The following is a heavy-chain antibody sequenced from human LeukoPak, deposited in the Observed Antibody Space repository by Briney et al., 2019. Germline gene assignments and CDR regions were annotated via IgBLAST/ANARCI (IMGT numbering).Heavy chain of an antibody. CDR2: IYHSRST. D-gene: IGHD5-18*01. J-gene: IGHJ4*02. CDR1: GYSISSGYY. Sequence: PSETLSLTCTVSGYSISSGYYWGGIRQPPGKGLEGLGSIYHSRSTYYNPSLKSRVTISVDTSKNQFPLKLSSLTPAEPAVYYCARVFGYSYGYFDYWGQGTLVTVSS. CDR3: ARVFGYSYGYFDY. V-gene: IGHV4-38-2*02.